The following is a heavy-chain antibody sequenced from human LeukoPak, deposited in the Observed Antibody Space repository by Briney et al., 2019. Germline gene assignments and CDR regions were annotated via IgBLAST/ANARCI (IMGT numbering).Heavy chain of an antibody. D-gene: IGHD6-19*01. CDR2: IYYTGST. J-gene: IGHJ6*03. CDR1: GGSISSGDYY. Sequence: PSETLSLTCTVSGGSISSGDYYWTWIRQPPGKGLEWIAYIYYTGSTYYNPSLKSRVTISVDTSKNQFSLKMTSLTAADTAVYYCARGLQQWMSRYMDVWGKGTTVTVSS. CDR3: ARGLQQWMSRYMDV. V-gene: IGHV4-30-4*01.